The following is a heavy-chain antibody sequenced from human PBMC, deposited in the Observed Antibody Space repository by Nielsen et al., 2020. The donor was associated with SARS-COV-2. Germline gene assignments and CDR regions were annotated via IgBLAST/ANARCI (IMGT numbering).Heavy chain of an antibody. CDR1: GFTFRSYG. J-gene: IGHJ2*01. V-gene: IGHV3-30*03. CDR2: ISYDGDNK. D-gene: IGHD4-17*01. CDR3: ARCRRPYHLFSGDYYWYFDL. Sequence: GESLKISCEGSGFTFRSYGMYWVRQAPGKGLEWVASISYDGDNKYYGDSVKGRFTVSRDNAKNSLYLRMNSLRAEDTAIYYCARCRRPYHLFSGDYYWYFDLWGRGTLVTVSS.